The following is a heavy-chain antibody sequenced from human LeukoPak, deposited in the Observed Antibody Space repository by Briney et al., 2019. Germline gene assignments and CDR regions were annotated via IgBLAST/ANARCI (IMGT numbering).Heavy chain of an antibody. Sequence: GGSLRLSCAASGFTFSSCTMNWVRQAPGKGLEWVSSISSITSYIYYADSVKGRFTISRDNAKNSLYLQMNSLRAEDTAVYYCARDRYGDYSIDYWGQGTLVTVSS. CDR1: GFTFSSCT. CDR3: ARDRYGDYSIDY. D-gene: IGHD4-17*01. J-gene: IGHJ4*02. V-gene: IGHV3-21*01. CDR2: ISSITSYI.